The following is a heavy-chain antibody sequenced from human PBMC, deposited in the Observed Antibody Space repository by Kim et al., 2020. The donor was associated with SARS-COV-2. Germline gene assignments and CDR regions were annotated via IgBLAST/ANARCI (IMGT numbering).Heavy chain of an antibody. J-gene: IGHJ2*01. CDR2: VYYTGST. D-gene: IGHD3-10*01. Sequence: SETLSLTCTVSGGSISSDYWSWIRQPPGKGLEWIGYVYYTGSTNYNPSLKSRVTISVDTSKNQFSLKLNSVTAADTAVYYCARVETYYQYSGRHYWDF. V-gene: IGHV4-59*01. CDR1: GGSISSDY. CDR3: ARVETYYQYSGRHYWDF.